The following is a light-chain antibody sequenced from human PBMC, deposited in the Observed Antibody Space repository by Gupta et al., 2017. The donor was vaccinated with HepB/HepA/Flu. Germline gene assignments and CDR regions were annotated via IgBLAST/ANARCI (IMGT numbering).Light chain of an antibody. CDR1: QSVSSS. V-gene: IGKV3-15*01. Sequence: EIVMTQSTATVSVSPGERATLSCRASQSVSSSLAWYQQKPGQAPRLLIYGASTRATGIPTRFSGSGSGTEFTLTISSLQSEDFAVYYCQQYKDWPLTFGGGTKVEIK. CDR3: QQYKDWPLT. CDR2: GAS. J-gene: IGKJ4*01.